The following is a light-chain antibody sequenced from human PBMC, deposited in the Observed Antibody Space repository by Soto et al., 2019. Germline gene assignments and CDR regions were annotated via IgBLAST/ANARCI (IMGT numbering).Light chain of an antibody. J-gene: IGKJ1*01. Sequence: EIVMTQSPATLSVSPGDRATLSCKASQSISNYLAWYQQKPGQAPRLLIYDASTRAYDIPARFSGGGSGTEFTFTFNIRQSGDVAVYSCYQVNYSARGTFGQGTKVEVK. CDR1: QSISNY. CDR2: DAS. CDR3: YQVNYSARGT. V-gene: IGKV3-15*01.